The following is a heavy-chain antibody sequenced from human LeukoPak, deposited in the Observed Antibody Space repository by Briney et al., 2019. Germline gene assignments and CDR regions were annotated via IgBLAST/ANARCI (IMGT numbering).Heavy chain of an antibody. V-gene: IGHV3-23*01. Sequence: GGSLRLSCAASGFIFSNHGMNWVRQAPGKGLEWVSGISGDAGRTYYADSVKGRFTISRDNAKNSLYLQMNSLRAEDTAVCYCAELGITMIGGVWGKGTTVTISS. D-gene: IGHD3-10*02. CDR3: AELGITMIGGV. CDR2: ISGDAGRT. J-gene: IGHJ6*04. CDR1: GFIFSNHG.